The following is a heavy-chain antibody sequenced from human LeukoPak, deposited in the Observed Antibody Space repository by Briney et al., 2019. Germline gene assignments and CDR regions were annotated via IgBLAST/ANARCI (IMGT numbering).Heavy chain of an antibody. V-gene: IGHV3-23*01. CDR1: GFTFSSYA. CDR2: ISGSGGST. CDR3: AKGRYCSGGSCYPHFDY. J-gene: IGHJ4*02. Sequence: GGSLRLSCAASGFTFSSYAMRWVRQAPGKGLEWVAGISGSGGSTYYADSVKGRFTISRDNSKNTLYLQMNSLRAEDTAVYSCAKGRYCSGGSCYPHFDYWGQGTLVTVSS. D-gene: IGHD2-15*01.